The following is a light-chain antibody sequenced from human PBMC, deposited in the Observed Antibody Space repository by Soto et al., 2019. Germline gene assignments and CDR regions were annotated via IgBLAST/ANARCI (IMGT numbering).Light chain of an antibody. Sequence: TKSPFPVTASVGDRVTISCRASQTIRSALGWYQQKPGKAPKVLIYGASTLQSGVPSRFSGSGSGTEFTLTISSLQPDDFATYYCQHYNSYSEAFGQGTKVDIK. CDR2: GAS. V-gene: IGKV1-5*03. J-gene: IGKJ1*01. CDR3: QHYNSYSEA. CDR1: QTIRSA.